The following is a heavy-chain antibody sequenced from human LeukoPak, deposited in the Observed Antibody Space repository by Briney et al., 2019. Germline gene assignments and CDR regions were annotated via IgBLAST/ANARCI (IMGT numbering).Heavy chain of an antibody. CDR1: GYSITSDYY. D-gene: IGHD3-3*01. CDR3: VRSGPYIKEWFDY. V-gene: IGHV4-38-2*02. J-gene: IGHJ4*01. Sequence: AQTLSLTCTVSGYSITSDYYWGWIRQSPGKGLGWIGSIYQSGVTYFNPSPKSRITLSIDTSNNQFSLQLSSVTAADTALYYCVRSGPYIKEWFDYWGQGTLVTVSS. CDR2: IYQSGVT.